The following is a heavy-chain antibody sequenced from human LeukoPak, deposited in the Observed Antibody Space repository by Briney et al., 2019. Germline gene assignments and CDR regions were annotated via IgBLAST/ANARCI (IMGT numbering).Heavy chain of an antibody. CDR1: GGSISSYY. J-gene: IGHJ5*02. Sequence: PSETLSLTCTVSGGSISSYYWSWIRQPPGKGLEWIGYIYYTGSTNYNPSLKSRVTISVDTSKSQFSLKLSSVTAADTAIYYCARGGYYGSGNDFRFDPWGQGTLVTVSS. D-gene: IGHD3-10*01. CDR2: IYYTGST. CDR3: ARGGYYGSGNDFRFDP. V-gene: IGHV4-59*01.